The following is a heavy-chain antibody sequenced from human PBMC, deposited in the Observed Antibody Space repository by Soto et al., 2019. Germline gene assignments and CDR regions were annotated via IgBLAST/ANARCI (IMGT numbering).Heavy chain of an antibody. J-gene: IGHJ4*02. D-gene: IGHD3-3*01. CDR2: IKSKTDGGTT. CDR1: GFTFSNAW. Sequence: GGSLRLSCAASGFTFSNAWMNWVRQAPGKGLEWVGRIKSKTDGGTTDYAAPVKGRFTISRDDLKDTLYLQMNSLKTEDTAVYYCTTDLYYDLWSGYLGFDQWGQGTLVTVSS. V-gene: IGHV3-15*07. CDR3: TTDLYYDLWSGYLGFDQ.